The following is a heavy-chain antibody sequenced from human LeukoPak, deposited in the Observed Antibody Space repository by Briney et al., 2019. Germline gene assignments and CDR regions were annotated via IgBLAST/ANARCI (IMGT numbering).Heavy chain of an antibody. CDR2: ISSSSYI. CDR3: ARDLYANWFDP. Sequence: PGGSLRLSCAASGFTFSSYSMNWVRQAPGKGLEWVSSISSSSYIYYADSVKGRFTISRDNAKNSLYLQMNSLRAEDTAVYYCARDLYANWFDPWGQGTLVTVSS. CDR1: GFTFSSYS. D-gene: IGHD2/OR15-2a*01. V-gene: IGHV3-21*01. J-gene: IGHJ5*02.